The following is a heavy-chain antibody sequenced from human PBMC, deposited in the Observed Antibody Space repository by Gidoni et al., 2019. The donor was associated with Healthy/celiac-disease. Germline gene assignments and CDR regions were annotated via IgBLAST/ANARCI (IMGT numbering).Heavy chain of an antibody. CDR2: RSYDGSNK. CDR1: GFTFSSYG. CDR3: AKDDYYDSSGYLGPFDY. Sequence: QVQLVESGGGVVQPGRSLRLSCAASGFTFSSYGMHWVRQAPGKGLEWVAVRSYDGSNKYYADSVKGRFTISRDNSKNTLYLQMNSLRAEDTAVYYCAKDDYYDSSGYLGPFDYWGQGTLVTVSS. V-gene: IGHV3-30*18. J-gene: IGHJ4*02. D-gene: IGHD3-22*01.